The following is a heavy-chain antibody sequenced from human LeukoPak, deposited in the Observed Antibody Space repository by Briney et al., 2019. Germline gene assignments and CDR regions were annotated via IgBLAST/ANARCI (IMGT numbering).Heavy chain of an antibody. J-gene: IGHJ6*03. D-gene: IGHD5-18*01. CDR3: ARASRGYSYGYSYYYYYMDV. CDR1: GGSFSGYC. V-gene: IGHV4-34*01. CDR2: INHSGST. Sequence: SETLSLTCAVYGGSFSGYCWSWIRQPPGKGLEWIGEINHSGSTNYNPSLKSRVTISVDTSKNQFSLKLSSVTAADTAVYYCARASRGYSYGYSYYYYYMDVWGKGTTVTVSS.